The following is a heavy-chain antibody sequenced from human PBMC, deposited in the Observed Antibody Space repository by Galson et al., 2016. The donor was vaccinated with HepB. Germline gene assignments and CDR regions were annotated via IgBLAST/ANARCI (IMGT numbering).Heavy chain of an antibody. V-gene: IGHV3-74*01. CDR3: ARRVAVAGIYYFDY. J-gene: IGHJ4*01. CDR1: GFTFSSYW. D-gene: IGHD6-19*01. CDR2: INSDGSST. Sequence: SLRLSCAASGFTFSSYWMHWVRQAPGKGLVWVSRINSDGSSTSYADSVKGRFTISRDNAKNTLYLQMNSLRAEDTAVYYCARRVAVAGIYYFDYWGRGTLVTVSS.